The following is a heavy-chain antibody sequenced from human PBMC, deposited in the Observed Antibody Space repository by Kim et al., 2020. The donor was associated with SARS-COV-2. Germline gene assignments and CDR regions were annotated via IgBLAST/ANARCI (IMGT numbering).Heavy chain of an antibody. CDR2: INHSGST. J-gene: IGHJ4*02. Sequence: SENLSLTYAVYGGSFSGYYWSWIRQPPGKGLEWIGEINHSGSTNYNPSLKSRVTISVDTSKNQFSLKLSSVTAADTAVYYCARGGGMIVVYYFDYWGQGTLVTVSS. V-gene: IGHV4-34*01. D-gene: IGHD3-22*01. CDR1: GGSFSGYY. CDR3: ARGGGMIVVYYFDY.